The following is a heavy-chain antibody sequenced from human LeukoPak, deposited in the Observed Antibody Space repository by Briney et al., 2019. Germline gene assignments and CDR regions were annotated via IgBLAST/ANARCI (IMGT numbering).Heavy chain of an antibody. V-gene: IGHV4-34*01. CDR2: INHSGST. CDR1: GGSFSGYY. Sequence: PSETLSLTCAVYGGSFSGYYWSWIRQPPGKGLEWIGEINHSGSTNYNPSLKSRVTISVDTSKNQFSLKLSSVTAADTAVYYCARGHYYPYYFDYWGQGTLVTVSS. D-gene: IGHD3-10*01. J-gene: IGHJ4*02. CDR3: ARGHYYPYYFDY.